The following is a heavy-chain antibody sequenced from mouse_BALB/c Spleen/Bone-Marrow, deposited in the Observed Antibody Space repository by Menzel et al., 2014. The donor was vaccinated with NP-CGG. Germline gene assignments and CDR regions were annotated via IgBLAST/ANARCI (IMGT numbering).Heavy chain of an antibody. Sequence: EVQLQQSGAELVKPGASVKLSCTASGFNIKDTYMHRVKQRPEQGLEWIGRIDPANGNTKYDPKFQGKATITADTSSNTAYLQLSSLTSEDTAVYYCASYYYGSAWFAYWGQGTLVTVSA. J-gene: IGHJ3*01. CDR3: ASYYYGSAWFAY. CDR1: GFNIKDTY. D-gene: IGHD1-1*01. V-gene: IGHV14-3*02. CDR2: IDPANGNT.